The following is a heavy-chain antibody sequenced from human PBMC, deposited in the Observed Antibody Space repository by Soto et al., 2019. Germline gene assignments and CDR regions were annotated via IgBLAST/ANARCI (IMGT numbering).Heavy chain of an antibody. J-gene: IGHJ4*02. CDR3: EISPQHYYDSSGTTDF. CDR2: ISGFSVKN. D-gene: IGHD3-22*01. CDR1: GYTFNTYG. Sequence: QVQLVQSGGEVKKPGASVKVSCKTSGYTFNTYGISWVRQAPGQGLEWMGWISGFSVKNENAETFQGRVTMTMDTSTSTGDMELRSLTSTDSAVYYFEISPQHYYDSSGTTDFRGQGALVSVS. V-gene: IGHV1-18*01.